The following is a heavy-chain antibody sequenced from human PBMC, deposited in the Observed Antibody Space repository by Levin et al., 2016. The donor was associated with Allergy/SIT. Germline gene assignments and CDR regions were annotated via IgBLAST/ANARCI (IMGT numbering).Heavy chain of an antibody. CDR3: AREGGDVHYGSGHDAFDI. CDR2: ISAYNGNT. J-gene: IGHJ3*02. CDR1: GYTFTSYG. Sequence: ASVKVSCKASGYTFTSYGISWVRQAPGQGLEWMGWISAYNGNTNYAQKLQGRVTMTTDTSTSTAYMELRSLRSDDTAVYYCAREGGDVHYGSGHDAFDIWGQGTMVTVSS. D-gene: IGHD3-10*01. V-gene: IGHV1-18*04.